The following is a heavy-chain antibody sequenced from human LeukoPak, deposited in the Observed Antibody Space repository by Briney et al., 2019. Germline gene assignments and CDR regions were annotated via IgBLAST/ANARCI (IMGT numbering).Heavy chain of an antibody. CDR2: INPNSGGT. CDR1: GYTFTGYY. Sequence: ASVKVSCKASGYTFTGYYMHWVRQAPGQGLEWMGWINPNSGGTNYAQKFQGRVTMTRDTSISTAYMELSRLRSDDTAVYYCAGDPGMYDSSENWFDPWGQGTLVTVSS. V-gene: IGHV1-2*02. D-gene: IGHD3-22*01. J-gene: IGHJ5*02. CDR3: AGDPGMYDSSENWFDP.